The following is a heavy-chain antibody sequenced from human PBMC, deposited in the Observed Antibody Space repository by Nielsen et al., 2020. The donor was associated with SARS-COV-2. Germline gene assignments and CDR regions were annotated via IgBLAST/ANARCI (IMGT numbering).Heavy chain of an antibody. CDR3: ARDYDFWSGYDAFDI. J-gene: IGHJ3*02. CDR2: ISWNSGSI. V-gene: IGHV3-9*01. Sequence: SLKISCAASGFTFDDYAMHWVRQAPGKGLEWVSGISWNSGSIGYADSVKGRFTISRDNAKNTLYLQMNSLRAEDTAVYYCARDYDFWSGYDAFDIWGQGTMVTVSS. CDR1: GFTFDDYA. D-gene: IGHD3-3*01.